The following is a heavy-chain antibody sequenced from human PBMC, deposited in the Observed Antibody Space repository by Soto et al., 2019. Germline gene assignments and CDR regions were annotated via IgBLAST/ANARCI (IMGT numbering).Heavy chain of an antibody. CDR3: ARAMPTAGYIDFEQ. J-gene: IGHJ4*02. D-gene: IGHD3-9*01. Sequence: QVDLVQSGAEVKEPGASVRISCEASGYTFTSYGIHWVRQSPGQRLEWMGWINTGSSNTRYSPEFQARVTITRDTSESTAYMELNSLRSEDTAVYYCARAMPTAGYIDFEQWGQGTLVTVSS. CDR2: INTGSSNT. CDR1: GYTFTSYG. V-gene: IGHV1-3*04.